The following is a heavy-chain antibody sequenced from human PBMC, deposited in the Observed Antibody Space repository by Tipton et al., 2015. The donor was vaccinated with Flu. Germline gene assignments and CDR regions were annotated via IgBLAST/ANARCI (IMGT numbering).Heavy chain of an antibody. Sequence: PLRLSCAASGFTFSNAWMSWVRQAPGKGLEWVGRIKSKADGGTTDYAAPVKGRFTFSRDDSKNTLYLQMNSLKTEDTAVYYCATYDHYDFWSGYYRYWGQGTLVTVSS. J-gene: IGHJ4*02. V-gene: IGHV3-15*01. D-gene: IGHD3-3*01. CDR2: IKSKADGGTT. CDR3: ATYDHYDFWSGYYRY. CDR1: GFTFSNAW.